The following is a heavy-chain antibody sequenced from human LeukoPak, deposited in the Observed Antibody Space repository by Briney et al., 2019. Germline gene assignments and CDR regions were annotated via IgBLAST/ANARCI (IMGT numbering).Heavy chain of an antibody. Sequence: ASVKVSCKASGYTFTSYDINWVRQATGQGLEWMGWMNPNSGNTGYAQKFQGRVTITRNTSISTAYMELSSLGSEDTAVYYCARFFSRYSSSWYYPNYYYYYMDVWGKGTTVTVSS. J-gene: IGHJ6*03. V-gene: IGHV1-8*03. D-gene: IGHD6-13*01. CDR1: GYTFTSYD. CDR2: MNPNSGNT. CDR3: ARFFSRYSSSWYYPNYYYYYMDV.